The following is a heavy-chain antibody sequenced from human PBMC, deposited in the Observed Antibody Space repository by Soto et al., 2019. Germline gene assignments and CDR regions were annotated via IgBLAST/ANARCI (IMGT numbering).Heavy chain of an antibody. V-gene: IGHV1-45*02. CDR1: GNTFTYRY. J-gene: IGHJ4*02. D-gene: IGHD1-26*01. Sequence: SVKVYCKALGNTFTYRYLHWVRQAPGQALEWMGWITPFSGDVHYAQKFQERVTITRDRSINTAYMQMSSLRSEDTAMYFCASGGAGSGPFTWELPDHWGQGTLVTVSS. CDR3: ASGGAGSGPFTWELPDH. CDR2: ITPFSGDV.